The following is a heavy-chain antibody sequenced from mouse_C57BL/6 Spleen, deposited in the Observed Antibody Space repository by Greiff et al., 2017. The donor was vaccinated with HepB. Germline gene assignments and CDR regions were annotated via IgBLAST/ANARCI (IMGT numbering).Heavy chain of an antibody. CDR3: ARSYPYHCDY. J-gene: IGHJ2*01. V-gene: IGHV1-64*01. CDR1: GYTFTSYW. D-gene: IGHD2-10*01. CDR2: IHPNSGST. Sequence: QVQLQQPGAELVKPGASVKLSCKASGYTFTSYWMHWVKQRPGHGLEWIGMIHPNSGSTNYNEKFKSKATLTVDKSSSTAYMQISSLTSEDSAVYYCARSYPYHCDYWGQGTTRTVSS.